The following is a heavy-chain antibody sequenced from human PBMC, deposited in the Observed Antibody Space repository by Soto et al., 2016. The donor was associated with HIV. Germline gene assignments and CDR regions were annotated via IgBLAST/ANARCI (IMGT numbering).Heavy chain of an antibody. J-gene: IGHJ4*02. CDR2: INWNGGST. CDR1: GFTFDDYG. V-gene: IGHV3-20*04. D-gene: IGHD2-15*01. Sequence: EVQLVESGGGVVRPGGSLRLSCAASGFTFDDYGMSWVRQAPGKGLEWVSGINWNGGSTGYVDSVKGRFTIFRDNAKNSLYLQMNSLRVEDTALYYCARDRGYCSAGTCSKASPFDYWGRGTLVTVSS. CDR3: ARDRGYCSAGTCSKASPFDY.